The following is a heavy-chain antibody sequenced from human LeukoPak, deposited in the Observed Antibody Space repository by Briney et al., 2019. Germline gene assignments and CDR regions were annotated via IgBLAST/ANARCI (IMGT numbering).Heavy chain of an antibody. D-gene: IGHD1-1*01. CDR3: AKVDGYYTTGFLDY. CDR2: ISGSGGST. Sequence: PGGSLRLSCAASGFTFSSYAMSWVRQAPGKGLEWVSAISGSGGSTYYADSVKGRFTISRDNSKNTLYLQMNSLRAEATAVYYCAKVDGYYTTGFLDYWGQGTLVTVSS. CDR1: GFTFSSYA. V-gene: IGHV3-23*01. J-gene: IGHJ4*02.